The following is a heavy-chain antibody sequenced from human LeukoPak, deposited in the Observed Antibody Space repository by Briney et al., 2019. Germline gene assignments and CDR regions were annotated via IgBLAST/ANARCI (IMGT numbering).Heavy chain of an antibody. V-gene: IGHV4-61*02. D-gene: IGHD4-23*01. Sequence: PSETLSLTCTVSGGSISSGSYYWSWIRQPAGKGLEWIGRIYTSGSTNYNPSLKSRVTISVDTSKNQFSLKLSSVTAADTAVYYCARQFYDYGGNMVDPWGQGTLVTVSS. CDR3: ARQFYDYGGNMVDP. CDR2: IYTSGST. CDR1: GGSISSGSYY. J-gene: IGHJ5*02.